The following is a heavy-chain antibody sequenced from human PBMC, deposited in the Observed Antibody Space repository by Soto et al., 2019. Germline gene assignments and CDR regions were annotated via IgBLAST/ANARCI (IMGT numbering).Heavy chain of an antibody. J-gene: IGHJ3*02. Sequence: PGGSLRLSCADSRFTFSGYWMYWVRQAPGKGMEWVANIKEDGSEKNYVDSVRGRFTISRDNAKDSLYLQMNSLRAEDTAVYYRARGARIWGQGTIVTVSS. CDR2: IKEDGSEK. CDR1: RFTFSGYW. V-gene: IGHV3-7*01. CDR3: ARGARI.